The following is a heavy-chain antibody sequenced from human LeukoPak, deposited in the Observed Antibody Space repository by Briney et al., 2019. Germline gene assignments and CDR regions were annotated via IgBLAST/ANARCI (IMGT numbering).Heavy chain of an antibody. CDR3: AKVQLERRELLPNFDS. J-gene: IGHJ4*02. V-gene: IGHV3-30*18. CDR2: MSYNGQIT. D-gene: IGHD1-1*01. Sequence: GGSLRLSCVASGFSFSSYGMHWVRQAPGKGLEWVAVMSYNGQITYYADSLRGRFTISRDNSKDTLYLQMNSPRVEDTAVYYCAKVQLERRELLPNFDSWGQGTLVTVSS. CDR1: GFSFSSYG.